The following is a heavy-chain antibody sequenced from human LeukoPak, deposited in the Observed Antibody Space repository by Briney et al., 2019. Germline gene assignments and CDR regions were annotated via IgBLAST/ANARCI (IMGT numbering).Heavy chain of an antibody. V-gene: IGHV3-53*01. J-gene: IGHJ4*02. CDR1: GFTVSSNY. CDR3: ARTDYGAFLYYFDL. Sequence: GSLLLSCAASGFTVSSNYMSWVRQAPGKGREWGSVIYSGGSTYYADSVKGRFTISRDSSTNTFYLQMHSLRAEDTAVYYCARTDYGAFLYYFDLWGKGTLVTVSS. CDR2: IYSGGST. D-gene: IGHD4-17*01.